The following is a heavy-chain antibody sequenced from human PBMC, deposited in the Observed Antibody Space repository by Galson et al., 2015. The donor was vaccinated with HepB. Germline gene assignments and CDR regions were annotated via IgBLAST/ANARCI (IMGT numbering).Heavy chain of an antibody. Sequence: SLRLSCAASGFRISDDYVDWVRHAPGKGLEWVGRSRNKTKNYTTDYAASVKGRLTFARDDSKNSLYLQMNSLSAEDTAIYYCAKGNIAGIPAAPYSWGQGTLVTVSS. CDR2: SRNKTKNYTT. J-gene: IGHJ4*02. CDR3: AKGNIAGIPAAPYS. D-gene: IGHD2-2*01. CDR1: GFRISDDY. V-gene: IGHV3-72*01.